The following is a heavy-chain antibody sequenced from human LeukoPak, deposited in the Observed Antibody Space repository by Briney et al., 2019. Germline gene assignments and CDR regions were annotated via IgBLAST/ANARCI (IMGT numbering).Heavy chain of an antibody. CDR3: ARGADIVVVPAANDAFDI. J-gene: IGHJ3*02. D-gene: IGHD2-2*01. Sequence: GRSLRLSCAASGFTFSSYGMHWVRQAPGKGLEWVAVISYDGSNKYYADSVKGRFTISRDNSKNTLYLQMNSLRAEDTAVYYCARGADIVVVPAANDAFDIWGQGTMVTVSS. CDR2: ISYDGSNK. V-gene: IGHV3-30*03. CDR1: GFTFSSYG.